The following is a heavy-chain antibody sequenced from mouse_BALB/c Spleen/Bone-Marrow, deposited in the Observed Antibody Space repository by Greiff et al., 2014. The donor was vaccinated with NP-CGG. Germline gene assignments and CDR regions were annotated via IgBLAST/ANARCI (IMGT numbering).Heavy chain of an antibody. D-gene: IGHD1-1*01. CDR3: NYYGNTFDY. CDR2: ISPGTGSI. CDR1: GYTFTDHA. Sequence: QVQLKESDAELVKPGASVKISCKASGYTFTDHAIRWVKQKPEQGLEWIGYISPGTGSIKYNEKFKDKVTLTADKSSSTAYMQLNSLTSEDSTVYFCNYYGNTFDYWGQGTTLTVSS. V-gene: IGHV1S53*02. J-gene: IGHJ2*01.